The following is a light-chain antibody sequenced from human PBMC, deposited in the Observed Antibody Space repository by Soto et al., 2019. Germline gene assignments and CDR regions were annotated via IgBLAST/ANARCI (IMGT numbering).Light chain of an antibody. V-gene: IGLV1-40*01. Sequence: QSVLAQPPSVSGAPGQRVTISCTGTSANIGAGYDVHWYQQFSGTAPKLLIYDNNNRPSGVPDRFSASKSGTSASLAITGLQAEDEADYYCQSYDSSLSGSTVFXTGTKLTVL. CDR1: SANIGAGYD. J-gene: IGLJ1*01. CDR2: DNN. CDR3: QSYDSSLSGSTV.